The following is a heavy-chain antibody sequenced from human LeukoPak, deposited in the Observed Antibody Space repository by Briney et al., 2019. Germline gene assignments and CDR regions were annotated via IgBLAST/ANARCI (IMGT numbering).Heavy chain of an antibody. D-gene: IGHD6-13*01. J-gene: IGHJ6*03. V-gene: IGHV1-8*03. Sequence: ALVKVSCKASGYTFTSYDINWVRQATGQGLEWMGWMNPNSGNTGYAQKFQGRVTITRNTSISTAYMELSSLRSEDTAVYYCARGSRYSSSWYLGYYYYYMDVWGKGTTVTVSS. CDR3: ARGSRYSSSWYLGYYYYYMDV. CDR1: GYTFTSYD. CDR2: MNPNSGNT.